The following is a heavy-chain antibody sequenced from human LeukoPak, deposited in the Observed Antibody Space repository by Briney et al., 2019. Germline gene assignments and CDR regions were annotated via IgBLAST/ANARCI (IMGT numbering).Heavy chain of an antibody. D-gene: IGHD6-13*01. J-gene: IGHJ5*02. Sequence: ASVKVSCKASGYTFTSYGISWVRQAPGQGLEWMGWISAYNGNTNYAQKLQGRVTMTTDTSTSTAYMELRGLRSDDTAVYYCARDHRGGYSSSWFPQNWFDPWGQGTLVTVSS. CDR2: ISAYNGNT. CDR1: GYTFTSYG. V-gene: IGHV1-18*01. CDR3: ARDHRGGYSSSWFPQNWFDP.